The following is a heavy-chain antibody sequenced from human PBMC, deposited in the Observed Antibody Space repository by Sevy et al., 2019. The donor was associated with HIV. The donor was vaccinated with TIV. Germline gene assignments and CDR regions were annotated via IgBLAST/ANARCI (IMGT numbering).Heavy chain of an antibody. J-gene: IGHJ4*02. CDR1: GGSIGPFY. Sequence: SETLSLTCTVSGGSIGPFYWTWIRQPPEKGLEWIGYVYYSGSTYYNPSLRSRVTISVKTSKNQFSLKVTSVTAADTALYYCARAQCSGGSCYADYWGQGTLVTVSS. V-gene: IGHV4-59*01. CDR2: VYYSGST. D-gene: IGHD2-15*01. CDR3: ARAQCSGGSCYADY.